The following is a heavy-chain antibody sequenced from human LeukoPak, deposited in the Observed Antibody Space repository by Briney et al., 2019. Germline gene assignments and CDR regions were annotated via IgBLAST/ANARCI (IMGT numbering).Heavy chain of an antibody. CDR3: ARQNEDRNSWSFDS. D-gene: IGHD1-20*01. J-gene: IGHJ4*02. Sequence: GGSLRLSCAASGFTFSDYYMSWIRQAPGRGLECVSYIGSSSSTIYYADSVKGRFTVSRDSSKNTLFLEMNSLRVEGTAVYYCARQNEDRNSWSFDSWGQGTLVTVSS. CDR2: IGSSSSTI. V-gene: IGHV3-11*04. CDR1: GFTFSDYY.